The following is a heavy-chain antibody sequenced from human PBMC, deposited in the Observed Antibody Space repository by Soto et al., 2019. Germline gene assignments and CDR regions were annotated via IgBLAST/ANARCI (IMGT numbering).Heavy chain of an antibody. Sequence: EVQVLESGGDLVQPGGSLRLSCAASGFTFSSFAMTWVRQTPGKGLEWVSSITNTGSTTYYVDSVKGRFTISRDNSKKTLYLQMSSLRAEDTAVYYCARGGPRDGYRDLDYWGQGTQVTVS. J-gene: IGHJ4*02. CDR1: GFTFSSFA. D-gene: IGHD5-18*01. CDR2: ITNTGSTT. CDR3: ARGGPRDGYRDLDY. V-gene: IGHV3-23*05.